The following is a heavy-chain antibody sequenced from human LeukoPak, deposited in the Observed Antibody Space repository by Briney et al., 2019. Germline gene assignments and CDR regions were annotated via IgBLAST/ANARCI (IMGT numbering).Heavy chain of an antibody. V-gene: IGHV4-59*08. Sequence: SETLSLTCTVSGCSISSYYWSWIRQPPGRGLEWIGNIYKSGSTNYNPSLKSRVTMSVDTSKNQFSLRLNSVTAADTAVYYCVRLSTGPYGLGAFDIWGQRTMVTVSS. CDR1: GCSISSYY. CDR3: VRLSTGPYGLGAFDI. J-gene: IGHJ3*02. CDR2: IYKSGST. D-gene: IGHD1-1*01.